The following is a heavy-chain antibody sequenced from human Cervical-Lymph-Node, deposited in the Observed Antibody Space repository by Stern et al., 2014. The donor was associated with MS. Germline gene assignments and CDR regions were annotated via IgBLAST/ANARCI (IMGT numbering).Heavy chain of an antibody. Sequence: VQLVESGAEVKKPGSSVKVSCKASGGTFTSYSISWVRQAPGQGLEWMGRISPMVAIPIYAQKFQGRVRIIADESTSTVSMELSSLRSEDTAVYYCARHRYSRSPGEFDPWGQGTLVTVSS. CDR1: GGTFTSYS. D-gene: IGHD6-6*01. J-gene: IGHJ5*02. V-gene: IGHV1-69*09. CDR3: ARHRYSRSPGEFDP. CDR2: ISPMVAIP.